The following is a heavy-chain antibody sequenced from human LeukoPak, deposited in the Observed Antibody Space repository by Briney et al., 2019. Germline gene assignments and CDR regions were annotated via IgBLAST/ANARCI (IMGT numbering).Heavy chain of an antibody. Sequence: ASVKVSCTASGAIFSSYGITWVRQAPGQGLEWMGGIIPMFGTANYAHNFQGRVTITADKSTSTAYMELSSLRSEDTAVYYCARRDPITGTTGYFDHWGQGTLVTVSS. CDR3: ARRDPITGTTGYFDH. V-gene: IGHV1-69*06. J-gene: IGHJ4*02. CDR2: IIPMFGTA. CDR1: GAIFSSYG. D-gene: IGHD1-7*01.